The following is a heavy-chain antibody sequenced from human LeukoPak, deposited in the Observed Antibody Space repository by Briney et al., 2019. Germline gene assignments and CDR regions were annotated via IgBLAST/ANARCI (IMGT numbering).Heavy chain of an antibody. D-gene: IGHD2-2*01. CDR2: IIPIFGTA. Sequence: GASVKVSCKASGGTFSSYAISWVRQAPGQGLEWMGGIIPIFGTANYAQKFQGRVTITADESTSTAYMELSSLRSDDTAVYYCARDGGCSSTSCPIDYWGQGTLVTASS. CDR3: ARDGGCSSTSCPIDY. J-gene: IGHJ4*02. V-gene: IGHV1-69*13. CDR1: GGTFSSYA.